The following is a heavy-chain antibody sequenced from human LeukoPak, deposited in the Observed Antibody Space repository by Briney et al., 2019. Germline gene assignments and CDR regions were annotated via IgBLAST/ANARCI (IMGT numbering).Heavy chain of an antibody. CDR1: GYTFTGYY. Sequence: ASVKVSCKASGYTFTGYYMHWVRQAPGQGLEWMGRINPNSGGTNYAQKFQGSVTMTRDTSISRAYMELSRVRSDDTAVSYCPRDIGGIAAREYWGQGTLVAVSS. J-gene: IGHJ4*02. D-gene: IGHD6-6*01. CDR3: PRDIGGIAAREY. CDR2: INPNSGGT. V-gene: IGHV1-2*06.